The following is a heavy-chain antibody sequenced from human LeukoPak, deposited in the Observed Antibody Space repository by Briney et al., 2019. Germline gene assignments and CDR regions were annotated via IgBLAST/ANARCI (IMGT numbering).Heavy chain of an antibody. J-gene: IGHJ4*02. CDR2: IFHSGST. CDR1: GGSISSGDYY. CDR3: ARRVPACYFDY. V-gene: IGHV4-30-2*03. Sequence: SQTLSLTCTVSGGSISSGDYYWSWIRQPPGKGLEWIASIFHSGSTYYNPSLKSRVTISVDTSKNQFSLKLSSVTAADTAVYYCARRVPACYFDYWGQGTLVTVSS. D-gene: IGHD2-2*01.